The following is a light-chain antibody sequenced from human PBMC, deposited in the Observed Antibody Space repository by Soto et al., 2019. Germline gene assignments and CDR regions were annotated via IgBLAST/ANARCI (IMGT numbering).Light chain of an antibody. CDR3: AAWDDSLNGYV. CDR1: SSNIGSNT. V-gene: IGLV1-44*01. CDR2: SNN. Sequence: ALTQPPSASGTPGQRVTISCSGSSSNIGSNTVNWYQQLPGTAPKLLIYSNNQRPSGVPDRFSGSKSGTSASLAISGLQFEDEADYYCAAWDDSLNGYVFGTGTKVTVL. J-gene: IGLJ1*01.